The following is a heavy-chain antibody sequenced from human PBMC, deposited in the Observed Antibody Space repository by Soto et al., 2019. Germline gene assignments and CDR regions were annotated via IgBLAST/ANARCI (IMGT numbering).Heavy chain of an antibody. CDR2: IYYSGST. Sequence: SETRSLTCTVSSASISSVGYYWTWIRQHPGKGLEWIGYIYYSGSTYYNPSLKSRVTISVDTSKNQFSLKLSSVTAADTAVYYCARSVFPWGQGTLVTVS. J-gene: IGHJ5*02. CDR1: SASISSVGYY. CDR3: ARSVFP. V-gene: IGHV4-31*03.